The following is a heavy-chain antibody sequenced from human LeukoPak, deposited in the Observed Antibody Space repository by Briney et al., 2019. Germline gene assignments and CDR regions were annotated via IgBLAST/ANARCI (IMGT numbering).Heavy chain of an antibody. D-gene: IGHD3-22*01. CDR2: MYYSGDT. CDR3: ARHMGGYFSRPFDY. Sequence: PSETLSLTCTVSGDSISNSWWGWIRQPPGKGLEWIASMYYSGDTYNPSLKSRLTISADTSKNQFSLKLSSVTAADTAVYYCARHMGGYFSRPFDYWGQGILVTVSS. J-gene: IGHJ4*02. V-gene: IGHV4-39*01. CDR1: GDSISNSW.